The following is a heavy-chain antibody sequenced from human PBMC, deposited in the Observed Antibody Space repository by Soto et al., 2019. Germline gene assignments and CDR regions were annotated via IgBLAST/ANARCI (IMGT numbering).Heavy chain of an antibody. J-gene: IGHJ4*02. CDR3: AKEMSGYSGDYYFDY. CDR1: GFTFSSYG. V-gene: IGHV3-30*18. Sequence: PGGSLRLSCAASGFTFSSYGMHWVRQAPGKGLEWVAVISYDGSNKYYADSVEGRFTISRDNSKNTLYLQMNSLRAEDTAVYYCAKEMSGYSGDYYFDYWGQGTLVTVSS. CDR2: ISYDGSNK. D-gene: IGHD5-12*01.